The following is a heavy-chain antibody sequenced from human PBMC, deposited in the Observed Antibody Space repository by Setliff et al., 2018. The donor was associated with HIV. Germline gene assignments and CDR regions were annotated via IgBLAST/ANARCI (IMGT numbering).Heavy chain of an antibody. CDR1: GGSISSHY. V-gene: IGHV4-59*11. Sequence: SETLSLTCTVSGGSISSHYWGRLRQPPGKGLEWIGSIFYTGGTNHNPSLQSRVTMSIDTSKDQFSLKLSSLTSADTAVYYCARGLSSPFAAGLWGQGTLVTVSS. J-gene: IGHJ4*02. CDR2: IFYTGGT. CDR3: ARGLSSPFAAGL. D-gene: IGHD6-13*01.